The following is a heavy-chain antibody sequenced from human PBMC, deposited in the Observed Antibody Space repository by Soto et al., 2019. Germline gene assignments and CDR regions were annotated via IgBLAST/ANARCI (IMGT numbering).Heavy chain of an antibody. Sequence: EVQLLESGGGLVQPGGSLRLSCAASGFTFSSDAMSWVRQTPGKGLEWVSAISGSGGSTYYADSVKGRFTISRDNSKNTLYLQMNSLRVEDTAVYYCAKDQGYWYFDLWGRGTLVTVSS. CDR2: ISGSGGST. CDR3: AKDQGYWYFDL. J-gene: IGHJ2*01. CDR1: GFTFSSDA. V-gene: IGHV3-23*01.